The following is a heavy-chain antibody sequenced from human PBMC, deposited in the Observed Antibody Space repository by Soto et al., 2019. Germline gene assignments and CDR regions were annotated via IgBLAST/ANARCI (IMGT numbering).Heavy chain of an antibody. CDR3: ARYCSGGSCYGDDAFDI. V-gene: IGHV1-69*02. CDR2: IIPILGIA. CDR1: GGTFSSHT. D-gene: IGHD2-15*01. J-gene: IGHJ3*02. Sequence: SVKVSCKASGGTFSSHTISWVRQAPGQGLEWMGRIIPILGIANYAQKFQGRVTITADKSTSTAYMELSSLRSEDTAVYYCARYCSGGSCYGDDAFDIWGQGTMVTVSS.